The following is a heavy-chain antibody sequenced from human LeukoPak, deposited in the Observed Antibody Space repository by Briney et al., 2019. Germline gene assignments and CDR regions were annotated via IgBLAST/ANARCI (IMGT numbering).Heavy chain of an antibody. Sequence: ASVKVSCKASGYTFTGYFMHWVRQAPGQGLEWMGRINPNTGGTNYAQKFQGRVTMTTDTSISTAYMELSRLRSDDTAVYYCARDAGGLYFGYWGRGTLVTVSS. J-gene: IGHJ4*02. CDR3: ARDAGGLYFGY. D-gene: IGHD3-16*01. CDR2: INPNTGGT. CDR1: GYTFTGYF. V-gene: IGHV1-2*06.